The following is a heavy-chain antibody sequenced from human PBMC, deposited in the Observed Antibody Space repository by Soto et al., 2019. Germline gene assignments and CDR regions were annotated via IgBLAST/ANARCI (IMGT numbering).Heavy chain of an antibody. CDR3: VSQRTTVPTQAYFDY. D-gene: IGHD4-17*01. Sequence: SETLSLTCTVSGGSVTNSSYYWGWIRQSPGKGLEWIGSVYYRGRSYSKSPVKSRVTISVDTSKNRFSLSLNSVTASDTAVYFCVSQRTTVPTQAYFDYWGPGALVTVSS. J-gene: IGHJ4*02. V-gene: IGHV4-39*01. CDR2: VYYRGRS. CDR1: GGSVTNSSYY.